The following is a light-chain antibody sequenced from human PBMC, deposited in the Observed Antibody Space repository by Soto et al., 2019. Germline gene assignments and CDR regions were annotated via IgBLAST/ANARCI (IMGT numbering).Light chain of an antibody. Sequence: QSALTQPASVSGSPGQSITISCTGTSSDVGNYKYVSWYQQHPGKAPKLMIYEVSNRPSGVSNRFSGSKSGTTASLTISGVQAEDDTDYYSFSYTSNATYVFGTGTKLTVL. J-gene: IGLJ1*01. V-gene: IGLV2-14*01. CDR1: SSDVGNYKY. CDR2: EVS. CDR3: FSYTSNATYV.